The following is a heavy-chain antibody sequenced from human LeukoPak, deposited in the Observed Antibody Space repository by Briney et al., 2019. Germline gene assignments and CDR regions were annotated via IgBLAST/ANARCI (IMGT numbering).Heavy chain of an antibody. CDR1: GGSVSSYY. J-gene: IGHJ5*02. Sequence: ASETLSLTCTVSGGSVSSYYWSWIRQPPGKGLEWIGYIYYSGSTNYNPSLKSRVTISVDTSKNQFSLKLSSVTAADTAVYYCARHPYYQPLLAWGQGTLVTVSS. CDR3: ARHPYYQPLLA. D-gene: IGHD2-2*01. CDR2: IYYSGST. V-gene: IGHV4-59*02.